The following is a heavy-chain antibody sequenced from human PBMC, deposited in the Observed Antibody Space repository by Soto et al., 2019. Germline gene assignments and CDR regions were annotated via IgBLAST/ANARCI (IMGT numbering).Heavy chain of an antibody. D-gene: IGHD6-19*01. CDR2: ISWDGGST. Sequence: GGSLRLSCAASGFTFDDYTMHWVRQAPGKGLEWVSLISWDGGSTYYADSVKGRFTISRDNSKNSLYLQMNNLRTEDTALYYCAKDMGLGEQWLIDYWGQGTLVTVSS. CDR3: AKDMGLGEQWLIDY. J-gene: IGHJ4*02. CDR1: GFTFDDYT. V-gene: IGHV3-43*01.